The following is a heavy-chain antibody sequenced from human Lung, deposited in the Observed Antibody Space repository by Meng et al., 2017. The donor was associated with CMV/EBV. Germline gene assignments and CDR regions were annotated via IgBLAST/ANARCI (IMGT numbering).Heavy chain of an antibody. CDR3: ARDRTTGRYFDY. CDR1: GGSISSGDYY. CDR2: IYYSGRT. D-gene: IGHD4-11*01. J-gene: IGHJ4*02. Sequence: QVHINEAGPGLVKPVQTLSLTCTVSGGSISSGDYYWSWTRQPPGKGLEWIGYIYYSGRTYYNPSIKSRVTISVDTSKNQFSLKLSSVTAADTAVYYCARDRTTGRYFDYWGQGTLVTVSS. V-gene: IGHV4-30-4*01.